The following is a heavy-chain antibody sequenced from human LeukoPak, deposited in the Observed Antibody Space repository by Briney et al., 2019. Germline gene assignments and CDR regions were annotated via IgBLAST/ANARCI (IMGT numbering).Heavy chain of an antibody. Sequence: GGSLRLSCAASGFTFSSYWMSWVRQAPGKGLEWVANIKQDGSEKYYVDSVKGRFTISRDNSKNTLYLQMNSLRAEDTAVYYCARSYSSSWYLIWFDYWGQGTLVTVSS. CDR2: IKQDGSEK. D-gene: IGHD6-13*01. CDR3: ARSYSSSWYLIWFDY. CDR1: GFTFSSYW. V-gene: IGHV3-7*01. J-gene: IGHJ4*02.